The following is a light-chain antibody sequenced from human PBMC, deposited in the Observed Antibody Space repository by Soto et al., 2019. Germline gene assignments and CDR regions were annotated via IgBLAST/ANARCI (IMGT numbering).Light chain of an antibody. J-gene: IGLJ1*01. CDR1: IIDIGGYDF. CDR2: NVN. Sequence: QSFLNHPPYASWSPRHAFTISCTVPIIDIGGYDFVSWYQVRPGEAPQLIIYNVNGRPSGVPRRFSGSKSGNTASPTVSGLQAVDEADYYCSSYSDTNIYVFGTGTKV. V-gene: IGLV2-8*01. CDR3: SSYSDTNIYV.